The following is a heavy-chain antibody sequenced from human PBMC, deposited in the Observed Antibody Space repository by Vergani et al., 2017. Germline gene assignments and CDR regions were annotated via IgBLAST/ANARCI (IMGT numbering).Heavy chain of an antibody. CDR1: GYTFSNYY. CDR3: ARGVEATISGRLDY. J-gene: IGHJ4*02. D-gene: IGHD1-26*01. CDR2: INPSGGHT. Sequence: QVQVVQSGAEVKKSGASVKVSCKTSGYTFSNYYMHWVRQAPGQGLEWMGIINPSGGHTNYAQKFQGRVTMTRETSTNTVYMELSSLRSDDTAVYYCARGVEATISGRLDYWGQGTLVTVSS. V-gene: IGHV1-46*03.